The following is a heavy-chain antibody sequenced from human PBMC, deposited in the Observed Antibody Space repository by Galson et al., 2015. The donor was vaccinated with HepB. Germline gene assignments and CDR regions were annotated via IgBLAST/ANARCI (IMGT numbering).Heavy chain of an antibody. J-gene: IGHJ2*01. CDR2: IGSAGDT. CDR3: ARGWSYDNSGYLPRYWYFDL. Sequence: SLRLSCAASGFTFSHYDMHWVRQVTEKGLEWVSTIGSAGDTYYPGSVKGRFTVSRENAKNSLYLQMNSLRAGDTAVYYCARGWSYDNSGYLPRYWYFDLWGRGTLVTVSS. CDR1: GFTFSHYD. D-gene: IGHD3-22*01. V-gene: IGHV3-13*04.